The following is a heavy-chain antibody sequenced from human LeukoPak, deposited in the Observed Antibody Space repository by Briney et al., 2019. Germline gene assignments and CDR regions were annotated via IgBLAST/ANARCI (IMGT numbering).Heavy chain of an antibody. CDR1: GGSISSSSYY. D-gene: IGHD3-9*01. Sequence: PSETLSLTCTVSGGSISSSSYYWGWIRQPPGKGLEWIGSIYYSGSTYYNTSLKSRVTISVDTSKNQFSLKLSSVTAADTAVYYCARDGRDGYYDILGYWGQGILVTVSS. J-gene: IGHJ4*02. CDR3: ARDGRDGYYDILGY. V-gene: IGHV4-39*07. CDR2: IYYSGST.